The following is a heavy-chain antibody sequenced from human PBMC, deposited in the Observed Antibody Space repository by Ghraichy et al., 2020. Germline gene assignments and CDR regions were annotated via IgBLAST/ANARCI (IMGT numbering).Heavy chain of an antibody. CDR3: ARGRYCGGGGCFPRPSSFDS. CDR2: IYPGGSA. CDR1: GAFGGYY. J-gene: IGHJ4*02. Sequence: SETLSLTCAVNGAFGGYYCSWIRQSPGKGLEWFGEIYPGGSATYNPSLRSRVTISVDASQRQFSLRLTSVTAADTAMYYCARGRYCGGGGCFPRPSSFDSWGQGTLVTVSS. V-gene: IGHV4-34*01. D-gene: IGHD2-15*01.